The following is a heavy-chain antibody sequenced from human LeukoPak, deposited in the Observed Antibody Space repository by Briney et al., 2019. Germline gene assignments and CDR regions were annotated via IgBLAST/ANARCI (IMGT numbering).Heavy chain of an antibody. V-gene: IGHV1-2*04. J-gene: IGHJ4*02. D-gene: IGHD3-10*01. CDR1: GYTFTGYY. CDR3: ARGGGVWFGELRPFDY. CDR2: INPNSGGT. Sequence: ASVKVSCKASGYTFTGYYMHWVRQAPGQGLEWMEWINPNSGGTNYAQKFQGWVTMTRDTSISTAYMELSRLRSDDTAVYYCARGGGVWFGELRPFDYWGQGTLVTVSS.